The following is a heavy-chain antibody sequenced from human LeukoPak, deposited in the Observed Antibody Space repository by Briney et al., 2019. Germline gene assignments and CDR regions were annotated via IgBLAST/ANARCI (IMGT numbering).Heavy chain of an antibody. J-gene: IGHJ6*03. D-gene: IGHD6-19*01. CDR2: ISSSSSYI. V-gene: IGHV3-21*01. CDR1: GFTFSSYS. CDR3: VTDSSGWSPSYYYYYYMDV. Sequence: GGSLRLSCAASGFTFSSYSMNWVRQAPGKGLEWVSSISSSSSYIYYADSVKGRFTISRDNAKNSLYLQMNSLRAEDTAVYYCVTDSSGWSPSYYYYYYMDVWGKGTTVTVSS.